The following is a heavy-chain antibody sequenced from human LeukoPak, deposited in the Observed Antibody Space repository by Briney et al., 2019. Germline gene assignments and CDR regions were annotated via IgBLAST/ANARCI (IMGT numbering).Heavy chain of an antibody. CDR1: GGSISSYY. Sequence: PSETLSLTCTVSGGSISSYYWSWIRQPPGKGLEWIGYIYYSGSTNYNPSLKSRVTISVDTSKNQFSLKLSSVTAADTAVYYCARRGTWYEFDCWGQGTLVTVSS. J-gene: IGHJ4*02. D-gene: IGHD1-14*01. CDR3: ARRGTWYEFDC. CDR2: IYYSGST. V-gene: IGHV4-59*01.